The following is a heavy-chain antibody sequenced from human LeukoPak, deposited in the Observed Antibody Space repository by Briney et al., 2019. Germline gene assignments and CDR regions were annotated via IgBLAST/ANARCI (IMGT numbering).Heavy chain of an antibody. V-gene: IGHV4-30-4*08. D-gene: IGHD2-2*01. CDR2: IYYSGST. CDR3: ARDSGVPAALAL. CDR1: GGSISSGDYY. Sequence: SETLSLTCTVSGGSISSGDYYWSRIRQPPGKGLEWIGYIYYSGSTYYNPSLKSRVTISVDTSKNQFSLRLSSVTAADTAVYYCARDSGVPAALALWGQGTLVTVSS. J-gene: IGHJ4*02.